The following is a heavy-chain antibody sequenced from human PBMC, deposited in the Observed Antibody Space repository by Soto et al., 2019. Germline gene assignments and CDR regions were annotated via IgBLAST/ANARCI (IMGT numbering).Heavy chain of an antibody. J-gene: IGHJ5*02. V-gene: IGHV4-34*01. CDR1: GGSFSGYY. CDR3: ARVRQYYDYWSGYYIGGKFDP. CDR2: INHSGST. D-gene: IGHD3-3*01. Sequence: SETLSLTCAVYGGSFSGYYWSWIRQPPGKGLEWIGEINHSGSTNYNPSLKSRVTISVDTSKNQFSLKLSSVTAADTAVYYCARVRQYYDYWSGYYIGGKFDPWGQGTLVTVSS.